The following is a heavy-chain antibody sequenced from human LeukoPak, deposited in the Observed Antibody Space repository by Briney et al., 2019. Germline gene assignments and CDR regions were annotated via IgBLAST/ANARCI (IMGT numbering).Heavy chain of an antibody. CDR2: ISGSGGST. Sequence: GGSLRLSCAASGFTFSDYAMNWVRQAPGKGLEWVSTISGSGGSTYYAGSVKGRFTISRDNSKNTLYLQMKSLRAEDTAVYYCAKLHNLNSDYWGQGTLVTVSS. D-gene: IGHD1-14*01. CDR3: AKLHNLNSDY. CDR1: GFTFSDYA. J-gene: IGHJ4*02. V-gene: IGHV3-23*01.